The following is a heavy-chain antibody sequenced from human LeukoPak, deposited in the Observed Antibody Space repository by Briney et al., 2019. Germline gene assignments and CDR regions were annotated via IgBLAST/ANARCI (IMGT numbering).Heavy chain of an antibody. CDR2: INPNSGGT. V-gene: IGHV1-2*04. CDR3: ARGGGRDGSGYYYFDY. J-gene: IGHJ4*02. Sequence: GASVKVSCKASGYTFTGYYMHWVRQAPGQGLEWMGWINPNSGGTNYAQKFQGWVTMTRDTSISTAYMELSRLRSDDTAVYYCARGGGRDGSGYYYFDYWGQGTLVTVSS. CDR1: GYTFTGYY. D-gene: IGHD3-22*01.